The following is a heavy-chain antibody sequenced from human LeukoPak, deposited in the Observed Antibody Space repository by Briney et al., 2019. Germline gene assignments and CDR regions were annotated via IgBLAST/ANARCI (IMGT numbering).Heavy chain of an antibody. Sequence: SETLSLTCTVSGGSISSSSYYWSWIRQPPGKGLEWIGYMHYTGTTNYNPSLKSRVTISVDTSKNQFSLKLPSVTAADTAVYYCASLEGRHSARWYPYFQHWGQGTLVTVSS. CDR2: MHYTGTT. D-gene: IGHD6-13*01. V-gene: IGHV4-61*05. CDR3: ASLEGRHSARWYPYFQH. CDR1: GGSISSSSYY. J-gene: IGHJ1*01.